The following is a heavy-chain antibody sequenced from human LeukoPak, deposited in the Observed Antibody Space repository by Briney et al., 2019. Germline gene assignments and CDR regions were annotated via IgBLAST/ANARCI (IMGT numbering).Heavy chain of an antibody. CDR2: IYYHGST. CDR1: GDPISGYSNYK. J-gene: IGHJ4*02. D-gene: IGHD6-13*01. CDR3: AREYSAFDY. V-gene: IGHV4-61*01. Sequence: SETLSLTCTVSGDPISGYSNYKWSWIRQPPGKGLEWIGYIYYHGSTNYNPSLKSRVTFSVDTSKNQFSLKLTSVAAADTAVYYCAREYSAFDYWGQGTLVTVSS.